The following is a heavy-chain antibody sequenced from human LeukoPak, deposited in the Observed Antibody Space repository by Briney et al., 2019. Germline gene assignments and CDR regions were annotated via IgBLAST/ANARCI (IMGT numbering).Heavy chain of an antibody. J-gene: IGHJ5*02. CDR1: GGSFSGYY. CDR3: PRVPDITARPCDT. Sequence: PSETLSLTCAVYGGSFSGYYWTLIRQTPGKGLEWIGEISHTGLTGSNPSLKSRVTIFVDSSKKQFSLRMPSVPAAETGVYYCPRVPDITARPCDTWGPGTLVTVSS. D-gene: IGHD1-1*01. V-gene: IGHV4-34*01. CDR2: ISHTGLT.